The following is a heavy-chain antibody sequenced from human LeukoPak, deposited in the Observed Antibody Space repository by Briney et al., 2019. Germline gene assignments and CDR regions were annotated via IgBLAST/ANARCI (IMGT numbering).Heavy chain of an antibody. CDR2: ISPYNGNT. D-gene: IGHD3-10*01. J-gene: IGHJ6*02. CDR3: ARGLSMVRGVIFYYGMDV. CDR1: GYTFTSYG. Sequence: GASVTVSCKASGYTFTSYGLSWVRQAPGQGLEWMGWISPYNGNTNYAQKYQGRVTMTTDTSTSTAYMELRSLRSDDTAVYYCARGLSMVRGVIFYYGMDVWGQGTTVTVSS. V-gene: IGHV1-18*01.